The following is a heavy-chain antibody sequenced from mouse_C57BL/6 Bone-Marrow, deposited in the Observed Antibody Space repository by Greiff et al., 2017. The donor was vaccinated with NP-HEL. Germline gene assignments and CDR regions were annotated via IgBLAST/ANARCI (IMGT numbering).Heavy chain of an antibody. CDR1: DSEVFPIAY. CDR2: ILPSIGRT. D-gene: IGHD2-4*01. J-gene: IGHJ2*01. Sequence: QVQLQQSGSELRSPGSSVKLSCKDFDSEVFPIAYMSWVRQKPGHGFEWIGGILPSIGRTIYGEKFEDKATLDADTLSNTAYLELNSLTSEDSAIYYGARAGYDYDENYFDYWGQGTTLTVSS. CDR3: ARAGYDYDENYFDY. V-gene: IGHV15-2*01.